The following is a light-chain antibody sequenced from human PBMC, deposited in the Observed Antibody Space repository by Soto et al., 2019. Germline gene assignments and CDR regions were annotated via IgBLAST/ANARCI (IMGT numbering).Light chain of an antibody. CDR3: QQSYSTPLT. CDR1: QSVRSN. CDR2: DAS. J-gene: IGKJ4*01. V-gene: IGKV3-15*01. Sequence: EIVLTQSPATLSVSPGEIATLSFSASQSVRSNLAWYQQKPGQAPRLLIFDASTRATNIPARFTGSGSGTEFTLTISRLEPEDFATYYCQQSYSTPLTFGGGTKVDIK.